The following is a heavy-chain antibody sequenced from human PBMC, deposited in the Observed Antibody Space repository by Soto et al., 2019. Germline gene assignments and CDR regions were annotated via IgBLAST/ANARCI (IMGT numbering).Heavy chain of an antibody. D-gene: IGHD3-10*01. Sequence: PSETLSLTCTVSGGSISSGGYYWSWIRQHPGKGLEWIGYIYYSGSTYYNPSLKSRVTISVDTSKNQFSLKLSSVTAADTAVYYCARYKFDGSGSYYTNRHFDYWGQGTLVTVSS. J-gene: IGHJ4*02. CDR1: GGSISSGGYY. CDR3: ARYKFDGSGSYYTNRHFDY. V-gene: IGHV4-31*03. CDR2: IYYSGST.